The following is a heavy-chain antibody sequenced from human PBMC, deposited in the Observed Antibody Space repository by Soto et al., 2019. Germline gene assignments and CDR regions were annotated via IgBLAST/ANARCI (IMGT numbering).Heavy chain of an antibody. CDR3: AKPISSWDFDF. CDR2: ISGNGGST. V-gene: IGHV3-23*01. Sequence: GGSLRLSCAASGFTFSSYAMSWVRQAPGKGLEWVSAISGNGGSTYYADSVKGRFTISRDNSKNTLYLQMNSLRAEDTSLYYCAKPISSWDFDFWGQGTLVTVSS. J-gene: IGHJ4*02. D-gene: IGHD3-16*01. CDR1: GFTFSSYA.